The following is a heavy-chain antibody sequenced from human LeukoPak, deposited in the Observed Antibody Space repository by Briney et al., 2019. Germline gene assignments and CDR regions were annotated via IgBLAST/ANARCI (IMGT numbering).Heavy chain of an antibody. CDR3: AKERRYGGAFDY. CDR2: ISGSGVST. J-gene: IGHJ4*02. V-gene: IGHV3-23*01. Sequence: GGSLRLSCAASGFTFSSYGMHWVRQAPGKGLEWVSGISGSGVSTYYADSVKGRFTISRDNSKNTLYLQMNSLRAEDTAVYYCAKERRYGGAFDYWGQGTLVTVSS. D-gene: IGHD3-16*01. CDR1: GFTFSSYG.